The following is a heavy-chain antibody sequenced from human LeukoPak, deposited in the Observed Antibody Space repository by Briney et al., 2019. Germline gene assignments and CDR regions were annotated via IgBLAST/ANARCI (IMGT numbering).Heavy chain of an antibody. CDR1: GFTFSSYG. CDR3: AKDQAGTRYTYYFDY. V-gene: IGHV3-30*18. J-gene: IGHJ4*02. CDR2: ISYDGSNK. D-gene: IGHD1-1*01. Sequence: GGSLRLSCAASGFTFSSYGMHWVRQAPGKGLEWVTVISYDGSNKYYADSVKGRFTISRDNSKNTLYLQMNSLRAEDTAVYYCAKDQAGTRYTYYFDYWGQGTLVTVSS.